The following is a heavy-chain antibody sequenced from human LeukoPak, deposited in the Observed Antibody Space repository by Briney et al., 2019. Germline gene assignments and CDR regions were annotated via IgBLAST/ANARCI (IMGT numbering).Heavy chain of an antibody. CDR3: ARGGLGSAFDN. Sequence: PGGSLRLSCAASGFTFSIYWVHWVRQAPGKGLVWVSSINSDGSSTSYADSVKGRFTISRDNAKNTLYLQINSLRTDDTAVFYCARGGLGSAFDNWGQGTLVTVSS. J-gene: IGHJ4*02. V-gene: IGHV3-74*01. D-gene: IGHD6-19*01. CDR2: INSDGSST. CDR1: GFTFSIYW.